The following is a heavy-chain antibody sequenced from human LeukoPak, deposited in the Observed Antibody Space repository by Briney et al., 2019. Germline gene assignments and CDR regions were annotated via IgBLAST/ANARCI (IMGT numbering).Heavy chain of an antibody. CDR3: ARDSPFGDIVVVPAAI. CDR1: GGTFSSYA. Sequence: ASVKVSCKASGGTFSSYAISWVRQAPGQGLEWMGGIIPIFGTANYAQKFQGRVTITADESTSTAYTELSSLRSEDTAVYYCARDSPFGDIVVVPAAIWGQGTLVTVSS. CDR2: IIPIFGTA. V-gene: IGHV1-69*13. J-gene: IGHJ4*02. D-gene: IGHD2-2*01.